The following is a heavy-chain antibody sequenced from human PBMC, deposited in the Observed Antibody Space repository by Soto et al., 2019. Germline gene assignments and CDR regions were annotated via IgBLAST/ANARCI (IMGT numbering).Heavy chain of an antibody. CDR2: IYYSGST. CDR3: AIRGRRYGHYVFWFDP. CDR1: GGSISSYY. Sequence: SETLSLTCTVSGGSISSYYWSWIRQPPGKGLEWIGYIYYSGSTNYNPSLKSRVTISVDTSKNQFSLKLSSVTAADTAVYYCAIRGRRYGHYVFWFDPWGQGTLVTVSS. D-gene: IGHD4-17*01. J-gene: IGHJ5*02. V-gene: IGHV4-59*08.